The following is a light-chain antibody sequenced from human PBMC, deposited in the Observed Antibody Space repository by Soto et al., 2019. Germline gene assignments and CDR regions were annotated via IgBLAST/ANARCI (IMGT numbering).Light chain of an antibody. CDR2: KAS. CDR1: QSISSW. V-gene: IGKV1-5*03. J-gene: IGKJ1*01. CDR3: QRSYGSPPWT. Sequence: DIQMTQSPSTLSASVGDRVTITCRASQSISSWLAWYQQKPGKAPKLLIYKASSLESGVPSRFSGSGSGTEFTLTISSLQPDDFATYYCQRSYGSPPWTFGQGTKV.